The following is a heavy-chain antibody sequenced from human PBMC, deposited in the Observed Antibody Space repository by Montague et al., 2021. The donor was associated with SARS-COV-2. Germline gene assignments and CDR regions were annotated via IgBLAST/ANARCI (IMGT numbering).Heavy chain of an antibody. CDR2: IYYSRST. CDR3: ARHPLGYCSSTSCHVG. CDR1: GGSISSSSYY. D-gene: IGHD2-2*01. V-gene: IGHV4-39*01. Sequence: SETLSLTCTVSGGSISSSSYYWGWIRQPPGRGLEWIGSIYYSRSTYYNPSLKSRVTISVDTSKNQFSLKLSSVTAADTAVCYCARHPLGYCSSTSCHVGWGQGTLVTVSS. J-gene: IGHJ4*02.